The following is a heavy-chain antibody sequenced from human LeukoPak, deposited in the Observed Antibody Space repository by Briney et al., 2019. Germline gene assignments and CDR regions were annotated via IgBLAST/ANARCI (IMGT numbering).Heavy chain of an antibody. CDR2: IYTSGST. CDR3: ARASGSYYYYYMDV. J-gene: IGHJ6*03. V-gene: IGHV4-59*10. CDR1: GGSFSGYY. Sequence: SETLSLTCAVYGGSFSGYYWSWIRQPAGKGLEWIGRIYTSGSTNYNPSLKSRVTMSVDTSKNQFSLKLSSVTAADTAVYYCARASGSYYYYYMDVWGKGTTVTISS. D-gene: IGHD1-26*01.